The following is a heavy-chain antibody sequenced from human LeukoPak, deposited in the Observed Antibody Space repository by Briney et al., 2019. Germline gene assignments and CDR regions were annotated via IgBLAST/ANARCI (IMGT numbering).Heavy chain of an antibody. CDR3: AKNLPGRPFDY. J-gene: IGHJ4*02. CDR1: GFTFSSYA. D-gene: IGHD1-14*01. CDR2: ISGTGNDDT. V-gene: IGHV3-23*01. Sequence: PGGSLRLSCAASGFTFSSYAMSWVRQAPGKGLEWVSAISGTGNDDTYYADSVKGRFIISRDSSKNTLSLQMNSLRAEDTAIYYCAKNLPGRPFDYWGQGALVTVSS.